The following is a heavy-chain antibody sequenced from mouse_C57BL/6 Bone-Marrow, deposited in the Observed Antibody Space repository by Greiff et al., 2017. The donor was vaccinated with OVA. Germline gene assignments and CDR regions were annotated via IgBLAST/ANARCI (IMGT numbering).Heavy chain of an antibody. CDR1: GFTFSDAW. Sequence: VQLKESGGGLVQPGGSMKLSCAASGFTFSDAWMDWVRQSPEKGLEWVAEIRNKANNHATYYAESVKGRFTISRDDSKSSVYLQMNSLRAEDTGIYYCTRRRDWAHFDYWGQGTTLTVSS. CDR3: TRRRDWAHFDY. D-gene: IGHD4-1*01. CDR2: IRNKANNHAT. V-gene: IGHV6-6*01. J-gene: IGHJ2*01.